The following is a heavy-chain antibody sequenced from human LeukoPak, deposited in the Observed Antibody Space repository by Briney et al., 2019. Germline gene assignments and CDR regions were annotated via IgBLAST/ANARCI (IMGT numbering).Heavy chain of an antibody. Sequence: PSQTLSLTCAVSGGSISSGGYSWSWIRQPPGKGLEWIGYIYHSGSTYYNPSLKSRVTISVDRSKNQFSLKLSSVTAADTAVYYCARGPAYYYGSDNVFDSWGQGTLVTVSS. V-gene: IGHV4-30-2*01. CDR1: GGSISSGGYS. J-gene: IGHJ4*02. CDR3: ARGPAYYYGSDNVFDS. CDR2: IYHSGST. D-gene: IGHD3-10*01.